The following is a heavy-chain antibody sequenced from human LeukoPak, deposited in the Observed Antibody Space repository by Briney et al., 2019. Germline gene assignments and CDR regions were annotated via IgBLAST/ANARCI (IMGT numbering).Heavy chain of an antibody. J-gene: IGHJ4*02. V-gene: IGHV3-30*04. D-gene: IGHD6-6*01. CDR1: GFTFSSHA. CDR3: ARSSYLTKPPDY. CDR2: ISYDGSNK. Sequence: PGRSLRLSCAASGFTFSSHAMHWVRQAPGKGLEWVAIISYDGSNKYYADSVKGRFTISRDNSKNTLYLQMDSLTPEDSAVYFCARSSYLTKPPDYWGQGTLVTVSS.